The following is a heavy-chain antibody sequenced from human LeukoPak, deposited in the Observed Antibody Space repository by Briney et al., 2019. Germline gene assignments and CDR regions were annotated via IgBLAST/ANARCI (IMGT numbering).Heavy chain of an antibody. Sequence: GGSLRLSCAASGFTVSSNYMSWVRQATGKGREGVSTIYRGGNTYYADSVKGRVTISRDNYKNTLYLQMNSLRAEDTAVYYCARDGPEGDPHYYYGMDVWGQGTTVTVSS. J-gene: IGHJ6*02. CDR1: GFTVSSNY. CDR2: IYRGGNT. V-gene: IGHV3-66*01. CDR3: ARDGPEGDPHYYYGMDV. D-gene: IGHD3-16*01.